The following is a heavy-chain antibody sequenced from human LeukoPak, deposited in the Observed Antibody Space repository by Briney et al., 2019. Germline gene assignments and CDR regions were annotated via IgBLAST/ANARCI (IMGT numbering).Heavy chain of an antibody. J-gene: IGHJ6*03. CDR2: IKSKTDGGTT. CDR3: TTLIWFGEIYMHV. Sequence: PGGSLRLSCAASGFTFSNAWMSWVRQAPGKGLEWVGRIKSKTDGGTTDYAAPVKGRFTISRDDSKNTLYLQMNSLKTEDTAVYYCTTLIWFGEIYMHVWGKGTTVTVSS. V-gene: IGHV3-15*01. CDR1: GFTFSNAW. D-gene: IGHD3-10*01.